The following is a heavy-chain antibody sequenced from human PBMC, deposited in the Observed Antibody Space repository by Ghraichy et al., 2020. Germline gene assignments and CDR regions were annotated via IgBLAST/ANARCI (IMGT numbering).Heavy chain of an antibody. CDR3: ARVNRYHGGSYSSGDY. D-gene: IGHD1-26*01. Sequence: ASVKVSCKASGYTFTSYGISWVRQAPGQGLEWMGWISAYNGNTNYAQKLQGRVTMTTDTSTSTAYMELRSLRSDDTAVYYCARVNRYHGGSYSSGDYWGQGTLVTVSS. CDR1: GYTFTSYG. CDR2: ISAYNGNT. J-gene: IGHJ4*02. V-gene: IGHV1-18*04.